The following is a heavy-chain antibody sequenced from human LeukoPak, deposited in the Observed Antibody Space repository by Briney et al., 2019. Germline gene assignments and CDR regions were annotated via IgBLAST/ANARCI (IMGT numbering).Heavy chain of an antibody. CDR2: IDYSGGSS. D-gene: IGHD6-19*01. Sequence: GGSLRLSCTVSGFTLSSYEMSWIRQAPGKGLEWVSSIDYSGGSSYYADSVKGRFTISRDNSKNTLYLQMNSLRAEDTAVYYCAKSPLSPIRSSGWYEYWGQGTLVTVSS. J-gene: IGHJ4*02. V-gene: IGHV3-23*01. CDR3: AKSPLSPIRSSGWYEY. CDR1: GFTLSSYE.